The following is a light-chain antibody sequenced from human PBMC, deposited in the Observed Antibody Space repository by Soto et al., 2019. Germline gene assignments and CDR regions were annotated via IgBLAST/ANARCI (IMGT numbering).Light chain of an antibody. CDR2: DVS. CDR3: SSYTTSNTRQIV. CDR1: SSDVGGYNY. V-gene: IGLV2-14*03. J-gene: IGLJ1*01. Sequence: QSALTQPASVSGSPGQSITLSCTGTSSDVGGYNYVSWYQHHPGKAPKLMIFDVSNRPSGVSNRFSGSKSGNTASLTISGLQPKDEADYYCSSYTTSNTRQIVFGTGTKLTVL.